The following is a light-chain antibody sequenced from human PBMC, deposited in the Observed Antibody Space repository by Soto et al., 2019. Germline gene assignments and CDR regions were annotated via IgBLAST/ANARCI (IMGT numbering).Light chain of an antibody. CDR3: QQRSNWLWT. Sequence: ETVLTQSPATLSLSPGERATLSCRASQSVGSSLAWYQQKPGQAPRLLINDASNRATGIPARFSGSGSGTDFTLTISSLEPEDFAVYYCQQRSNWLWTFGQGTKVDIK. CDR2: DAS. V-gene: IGKV3-11*01. CDR1: QSVGSS. J-gene: IGKJ1*01.